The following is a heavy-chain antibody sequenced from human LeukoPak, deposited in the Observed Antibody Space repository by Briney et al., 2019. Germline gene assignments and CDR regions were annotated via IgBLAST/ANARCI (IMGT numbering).Heavy chain of an antibody. CDR1: GDSISSSNYF. CDR3: ARGNYGGNSDDT. CDR2: MFYYGST. Sequence: SETLSLTCTVSGDSISSSNYFWGWIRQPPGKGLEWIGSMFYYGSTYYNPSLKSRVTISVDTSKNQFSLKLSSVTAADTAVYYCARGNYGGNSDDTWGQGTLVTVSS. V-gene: IGHV4-39*07. J-gene: IGHJ5*02. D-gene: IGHD4-23*01.